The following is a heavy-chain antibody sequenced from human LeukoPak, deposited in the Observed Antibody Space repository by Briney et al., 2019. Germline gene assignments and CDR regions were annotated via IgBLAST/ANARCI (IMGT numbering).Heavy chain of an antibody. D-gene: IGHD2-2*01. CDR1: GFTFSTYA. Sequence: GGSLRLSCAASGFTFSTYAMSWVRQAPGKGLEWVSTISNSGSNTYYADSVKGRLTISRDNSKNTLSLQMNSLRAEDTAVYYCAPLRDMPLLKWGQGTLVTVSS. J-gene: IGHJ4*02. CDR2: ISNSGSNT. CDR3: APLRDMPLLK. V-gene: IGHV3-23*01.